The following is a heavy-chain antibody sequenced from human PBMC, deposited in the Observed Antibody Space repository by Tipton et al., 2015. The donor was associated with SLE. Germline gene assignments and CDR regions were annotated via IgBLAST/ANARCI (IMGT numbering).Heavy chain of an antibody. D-gene: IGHD3-22*01. V-gene: IGHV4-39*07. J-gene: IGHJ4*02. CDR3: ARVPYYDSRNGY. CDR2: IYYTGST. Sequence: TLSLTCTVSGGSISGSSHYWGWIRQPPGKGLEWIGSIYYTGSTYYSPSLKSRVTISVDTSKNQFSLKLSSVTAADTAVYYCARVPYYDSRNGYWGQGTLVTVSS. CDR1: GGSISGSSHY.